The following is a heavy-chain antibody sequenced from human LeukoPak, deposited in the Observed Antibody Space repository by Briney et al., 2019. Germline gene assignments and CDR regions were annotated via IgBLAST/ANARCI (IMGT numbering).Heavy chain of an antibody. CDR3: ARNTETAIPLPYYFDY. D-gene: IGHD2-21*02. Sequence: ASVKVSWKASGYTFTSYAMHWVRQAPGQRLECMGWINTGNGNTKYSQKFQGRVTITRDTSASTAYMDLSSLRSEDTAVYYCARNTETAIPLPYYFDYWGQGTLVTVSS. CDR2: INTGNGNT. CDR1: GYTFTSYA. J-gene: IGHJ4*02. V-gene: IGHV1-3*04.